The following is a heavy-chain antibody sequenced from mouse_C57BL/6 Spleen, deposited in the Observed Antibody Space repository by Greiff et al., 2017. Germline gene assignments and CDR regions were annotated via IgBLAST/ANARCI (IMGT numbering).Heavy chain of an antibody. D-gene: IGHD2-2*01. Sequence: VQLPQPGAELVMPGASVKLSCKASGYTFTSYWMHWVKQRPGQGLEWIGEIDPSDSYTNYNQKFKGKSTLTVDKSSSTAYMQLSSLTSEDSAVYYCARMVTTGGWFAYWGQGTLVTVSA. V-gene: IGHV1-69*01. J-gene: IGHJ3*01. CDR1: GYTFTSYW. CDR2: IDPSDSYT. CDR3: ARMVTTGGWFAY.